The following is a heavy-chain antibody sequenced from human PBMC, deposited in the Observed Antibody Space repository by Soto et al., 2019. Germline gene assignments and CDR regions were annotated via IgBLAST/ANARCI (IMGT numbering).Heavy chain of an antibody. D-gene: IGHD6-6*01. Sequence: PVESLKISFRCSGCSFTRYLIGWVRQMPGKGLECMGIIYPGDSDTRYSPSFQGQVTISADKSISTAYLQWRSLKASDTAMYYCERRDSSYVWFDTWGQGTLVTVSS. V-gene: IGHV5-51*03. CDR1: GCSFTRYL. CDR2: IYPGDSDT. CDR3: ERRDSSYVWFDT. J-gene: IGHJ5*02.